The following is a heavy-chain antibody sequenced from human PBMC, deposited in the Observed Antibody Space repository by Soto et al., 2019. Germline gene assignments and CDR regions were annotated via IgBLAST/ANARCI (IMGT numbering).Heavy chain of an antibody. Sequence: PGGSLRLSCAASGFTFSDYYMTWIRQAPGEGLEWVSHISDSATTTHYADSVKGRFTISRDNAKKSLYLQMNSLRADDTAVYFCARDTAFVASGLFDPWGQGTLVTVSS. V-gene: IGHV3-11*01. J-gene: IGHJ5*02. CDR3: ARDTAFVASGLFDP. CDR2: ISDSATTT. D-gene: IGHD3-22*01. CDR1: GFTFSDYY.